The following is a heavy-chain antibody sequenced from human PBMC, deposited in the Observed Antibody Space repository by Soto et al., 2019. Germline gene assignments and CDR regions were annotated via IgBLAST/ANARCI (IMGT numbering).Heavy chain of an antibody. CDR1: GYTFTSFG. Sequence: ASVKVSCKASGYTFTSFGINWVRQAPGQGLEWMGWISGYNGNTNYAQNLQDRVTMTRDTSTGTAYMELRSLRSDDTAVYYCARPTDFYYYAMDVWGQGTTVTVSS. CDR2: ISGYNGNT. J-gene: IGHJ6*02. CDR3: ARPTDFYYYAMDV. V-gene: IGHV1-18*01.